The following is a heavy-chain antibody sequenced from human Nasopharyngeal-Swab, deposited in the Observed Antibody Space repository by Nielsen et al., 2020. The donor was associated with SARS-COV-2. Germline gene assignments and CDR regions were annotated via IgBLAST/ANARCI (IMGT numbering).Heavy chain of an antibody. CDR1: GYTFNNYY. D-gene: IGHD2-2*01. J-gene: IGHJ6*02. Sequence: ASVKVSCKASGYTFNNYYIHWVRQAPGQGLEWMGMINPGRGGTTYAQKFQGRVTMTRDTSTSAVFMDLSSLRSEDTAVYYCARRGRCSGSSCDMDVWGQGTTVTVSS. CDR2: INPGRGGT. V-gene: IGHV1-46*02. CDR3: ARRGRCSGSSCDMDV.